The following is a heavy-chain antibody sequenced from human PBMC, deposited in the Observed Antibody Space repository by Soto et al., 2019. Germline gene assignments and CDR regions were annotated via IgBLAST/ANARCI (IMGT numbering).Heavy chain of an antibody. CDR1: GFTFSSYA. Sequence: QVQLVESGGGVVQPGRSLRLSCAASGFTFSSYAMHWVRQAPGKGLEWVAVISYDGSNKYYADSVKGRFTISRDNSKNTLYLQMNSLRAEDTAVYYCARWGFFDTVTDSGYFDYWGQGTLVTVSS. CDR2: ISYDGSNK. CDR3: ARWGFFDTVTDSGYFDY. V-gene: IGHV3-30-3*01. J-gene: IGHJ4*02. D-gene: IGHD4-17*01.